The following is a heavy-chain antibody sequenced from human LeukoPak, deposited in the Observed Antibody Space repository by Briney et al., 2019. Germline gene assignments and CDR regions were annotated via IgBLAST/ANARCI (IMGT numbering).Heavy chain of an antibody. J-gene: IGHJ4*02. D-gene: IGHD2-2*01. CDR2: IYHSGST. V-gene: IGHV4-34*01. Sequence: PSETLSLTCAVYGGSFSDYYWTWIRQPPGKGLEWIGYIYHSGSTYYNPSLKSRVTISVDRSKNQFSLKLSSVTAADTAVYYCARVPGYCSSTSCSLLDYWGQGTLVTVSS. CDR1: GGSFSDYY. CDR3: ARVPGYCSSTSCSLLDY.